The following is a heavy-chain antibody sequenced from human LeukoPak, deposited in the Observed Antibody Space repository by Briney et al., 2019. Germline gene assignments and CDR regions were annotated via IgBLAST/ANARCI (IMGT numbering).Heavy chain of an antibody. CDR3: AREGASSSFGY. Sequence: PGGSLRLSCAVSGFTFNNYAMSWVRQAPGKGLEWVSGISGSGGSTYYADSVKGRFTISRDNSKNTLYLQMNSLRAEDTAVYYCAREGASSSFGYWGQGTLVTVSS. J-gene: IGHJ4*02. D-gene: IGHD6-13*01. V-gene: IGHV3-23*01. CDR2: ISGSGGST. CDR1: GFTFNNYA.